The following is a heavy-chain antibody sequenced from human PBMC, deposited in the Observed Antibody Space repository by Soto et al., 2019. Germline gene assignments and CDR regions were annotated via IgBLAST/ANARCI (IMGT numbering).Heavy chain of an antibody. V-gene: IGHV3-23*01. CDR3: AKRFTLFGEVKLSPDFDY. Sequence: EVQLLESGGGLVQPEGSLRLSCAASGFTFSSHAMSWVRQAPGKGLEWVSAISYSGTTTYYAESVKGRFTISRDNSKITLYLQMNSLRVEDTAIYYCAKRFTLFGEVKLSPDFDYWGQGTLVTVPS. J-gene: IGHJ4*02. D-gene: IGHD3-3*01. CDR2: ISYSGTTT. CDR1: GFTFSSHA.